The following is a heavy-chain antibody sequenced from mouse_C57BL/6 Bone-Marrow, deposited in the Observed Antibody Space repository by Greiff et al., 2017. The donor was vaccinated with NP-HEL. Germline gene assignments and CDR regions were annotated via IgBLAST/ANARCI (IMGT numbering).Heavy chain of an antibody. Sequence: VQLQQSGPELARPWASVKISCQAFYTFSRRVHFAIRDTNYWMQWVKQRPGQGLEWIGAIYPGNGDTGYNQKFKGKATLTADKSSSTAYMQLSSLTSDDSAVYYCALVPLLLGFAYWGQGTLVTVSA. D-gene: IGHD2-10*01. J-gene: IGHJ3*01. CDR1: YTFSRRVH. V-gene: IGHV1-87*01. CDR3: SDDSAVYYCALVPLLLGFAY. CDR2: GQGLEWIG.